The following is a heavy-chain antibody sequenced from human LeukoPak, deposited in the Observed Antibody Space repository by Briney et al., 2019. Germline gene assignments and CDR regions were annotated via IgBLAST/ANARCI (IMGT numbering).Heavy chain of an antibody. V-gene: IGHV4-61*01. CDR1: GGSISSGSYY. Sequence: PSETLSLTCTVSGGSISSGSYYWSWIRQPPGKGLEWIGYIYYSGSTNYNPSLKSRVTISVDTSKNQFSLKLSSVTAADTAVYYCASYTGIAVAGIFSYWGQGTLVTVSS. D-gene: IGHD6-19*01. CDR2: IYYSGST. CDR3: ASYTGIAVAGIFSY. J-gene: IGHJ4*02.